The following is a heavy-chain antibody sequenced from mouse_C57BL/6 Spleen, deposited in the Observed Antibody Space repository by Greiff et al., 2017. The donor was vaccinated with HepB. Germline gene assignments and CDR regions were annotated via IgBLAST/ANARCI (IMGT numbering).Heavy chain of an antibody. CDR2: INPNNGGT. CDR1: GYTFTDYY. V-gene: IGHV1-26*01. Sequence: VQLQQSGPELVKPGASVKISCKASGYTFTDYYMNWVKQSHGKSLEWIGDINPNNGGTSYNQKFKGKATLTVDKSSSTAYMELRSLTSEDSAVYYCARKEGLYDGYYVGAMDYWGQGTSVTVSS. CDR3: ARKEGLYDGYYVGAMDY. J-gene: IGHJ4*01. D-gene: IGHD2-3*01.